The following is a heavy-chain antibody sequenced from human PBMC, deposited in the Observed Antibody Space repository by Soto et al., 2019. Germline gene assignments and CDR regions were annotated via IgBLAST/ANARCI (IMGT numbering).Heavy chain of an antibody. Sequence: QVQLQESAPGLVKPSETLSLTCTVSGGSISRYYWTWIRLPPGLGLEWIGFIYYGWSTNYNPSLKSRVTIAVDTSKDQLALKVSAVTAADTAVYYCARDSHYGSGFYAMDVWGQGTTVTVSS. D-gene: IGHD3-10*01. J-gene: IGHJ6*02. CDR2: IYYGWST. V-gene: IGHV4-59*01. CDR3: ARDSHYGSGFYAMDV. CDR1: GGSISRYY.